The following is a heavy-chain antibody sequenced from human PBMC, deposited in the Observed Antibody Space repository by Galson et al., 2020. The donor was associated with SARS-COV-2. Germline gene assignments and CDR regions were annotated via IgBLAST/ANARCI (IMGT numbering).Heavy chain of an antibody. CDR1: GYSISSGYY. Sequence: ASETLSLTCTVSGYSISSGYYWGWIRQPPGKGLEWIGSIYHSGSTYYNPSLKSRVTISVDTSKNQFSLKLSSVTAADTAVYYCARGEMATILGFDYWGQGTLVTVSS. V-gene: IGHV4-38-2*02. CDR3: ARGEMATILGFDY. CDR2: IYHSGST. D-gene: IGHD5-12*01. J-gene: IGHJ4*02.